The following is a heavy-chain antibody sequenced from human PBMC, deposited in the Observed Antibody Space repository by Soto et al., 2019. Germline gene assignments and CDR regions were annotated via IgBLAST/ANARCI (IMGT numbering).Heavy chain of an antibody. D-gene: IGHD6-13*01. CDR2: IYHSGST. V-gene: IGHV4-4*02. Sequence: QVQLQESGPGLVKPSGTLSLTCAVSGGSISSSNWWSWVRQPPGKGLEWIGEIYHSGSTNYNPSLKSRVXXSXDXXKNQFSLKLSSVTAADTAVYYCARASIAAAGTVDYWGQGTLVTVSS. CDR3: ARASIAAAGTVDY. CDR1: GGSISSSNW. J-gene: IGHJ4*02.